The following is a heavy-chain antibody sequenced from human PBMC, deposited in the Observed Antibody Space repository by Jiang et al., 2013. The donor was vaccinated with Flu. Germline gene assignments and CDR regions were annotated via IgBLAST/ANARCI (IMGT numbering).Heavy chain of an antibody. CDR1: GYSFTSYW. D-gene: IGHD3-22*01. Sequence: GAEVKKPGESLKISCKGSGYSFTSYWIGWVRQMPGKGLEWMGIIYPGDSDTRYSPSFQGQVTISADKSISTAYLQWSSLKASDTAMYYCARLSDSSGYYWVFFDYWGQGTLVTVS. CDR3: ARLSDSSGYYWVFFDY. J-gene: IGHJ4*02. V-gene: IGHV5-51*01. CDR2: IYPGDSDT.